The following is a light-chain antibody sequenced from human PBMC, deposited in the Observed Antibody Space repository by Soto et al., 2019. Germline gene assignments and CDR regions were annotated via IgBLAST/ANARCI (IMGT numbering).Light chain of an antibody. J-gene: IGKJ3*01. CDR2: GAS. CDR3: QQYDSSPSSFT. V-gene: IGKV3-20*01. Sequence: EIVLTQSPGTLSLSPGERATLSCRASQSVSGSSLAWYQQKPGQAPRLLIYGASSRATGIPDRFSGSRSGTDFTLTINRLEPEDFAVYYCQQYDSSPSSFTFGPRTKVDIK. CDR1: QSVSGSS.